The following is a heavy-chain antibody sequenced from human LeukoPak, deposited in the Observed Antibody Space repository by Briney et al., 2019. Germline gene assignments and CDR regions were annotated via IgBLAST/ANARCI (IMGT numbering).Heavy chain of an antibody. J-gene: IGHJ4*02. CDR1: GGSISSSSYY. V-gene: IGHV4-39*07. Sequence: SETLSLTCTVSGGSISSSSYYWGWIRQPPGKGLEWIGSIYYSGSTYYNPSLKSRVTISVDTSKNQFSLKLSSVTAADTAVYYCARLYCSSTSCYSNWGQGTLVTVSS. D-gene: IGHD2-2*01. CDR3: ARLYCSSTSCYSN. CDR2: IYYSGST.